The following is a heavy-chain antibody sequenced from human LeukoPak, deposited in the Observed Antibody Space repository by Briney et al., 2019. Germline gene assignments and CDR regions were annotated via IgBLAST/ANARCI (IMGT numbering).Heavy chain of an antibody. D-gene: IGHD6-13*01. CDR1: GGSISSSSYY. Sequence: SETLSLPCTVSGGSISSSSYYWGWIRQPPGKGLEWIGSIYYTGSTYYNPSLKSRVTISVDTSKNQFSLKLSSVTAADTAVYYCARVATAGTYYFDYWGQGTLVTVSS. CDR2: IYYTGST. J-gene: IGHJ4*02. V-gene: IGHV4-39*01. CDR3: ARVATAGTYYFDY.